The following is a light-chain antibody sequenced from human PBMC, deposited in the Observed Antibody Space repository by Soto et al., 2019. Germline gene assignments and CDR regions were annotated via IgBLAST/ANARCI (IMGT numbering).Light chain of an antibody. J-gene: IGKJ1*01. Sequence: DIQMTQSPSTLSASVGDRVTITCRASQSISSWLAWYQQKPGKAPKLLIYDASSLESGVQSRFSGSGSGTEFTLNISSLKNDDFATYYCKQYNSSTWTFGKGTKVDIK. V-gene: IGKV1-5*01. CDR2: DAS. CDR1: QSISSW. CDR3: KQYNSSTWT.